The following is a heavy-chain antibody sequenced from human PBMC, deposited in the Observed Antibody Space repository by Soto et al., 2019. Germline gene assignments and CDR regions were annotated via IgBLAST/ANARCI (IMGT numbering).Heavy chain of an antibody. CDR1: GGSVSSSSYY. D-gene: IGHD3-3*01. CDR2: VYYSGST. J-gene: IGHJ4*02. CDR3: GRLEGRPKISYYFDY. V-gene: IGHV4-39*01. Sequence: SETLSLTCTVSGGSVSSSSYYWGWVRQPPGKGLEWIGSVYYSGSTYYNPSLESRVTISVDKSKNQFSLKLMSLSAADTAVYYCGRLEGRPKISYYFDYGGKGALVPVP.